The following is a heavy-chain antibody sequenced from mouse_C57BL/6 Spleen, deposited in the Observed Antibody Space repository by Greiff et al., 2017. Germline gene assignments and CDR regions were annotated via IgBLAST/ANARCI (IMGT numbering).Heavy chain of an antibody. CDR2: IDPEDGDT. V-gene: IGHV14-1*01. D-gene: IGHD1-3*01. Sequence: VQLQQSGAELVRPGASVKLSCTASGFNIKDYYMHWVKQRPEQGLEWIGRIDPEDGDTEYAPKFQGKATMTADTSSSTAYLQLSSLTSEDTAVYYCTTWINFSWFAYWGQGTLVTVSA. CDR3: TTWINFSWFAY. J-gene: IGHJ3*01. CDR1: GFNIKDYY.